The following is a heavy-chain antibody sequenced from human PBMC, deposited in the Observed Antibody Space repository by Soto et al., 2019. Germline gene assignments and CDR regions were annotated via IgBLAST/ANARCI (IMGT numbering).Heavy chain of an antibody. J-gene: IGHJ4*02. Sequence: GGPLRLSCSASGFTFATDWINWVRQAPGKGLEWVGFIRSKAYGGTTEYAASVKGRFTISRDDSKSIVYLQMNSLKTEDTAVYYCTRPRITMVRGVGTLDYWGQGTLVTVSS. CDR2: IRSKAYGGTT. CDR1: GFTFATDW. CDR3: TRPRITMVRGVGTLDY. V-gene: IGHV3-49*04. D-gene: IGHD3-10*01.